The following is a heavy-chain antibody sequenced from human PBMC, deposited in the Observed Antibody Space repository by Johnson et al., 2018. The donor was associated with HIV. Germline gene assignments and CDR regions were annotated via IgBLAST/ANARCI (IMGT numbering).Heavy chain of an antibody. V-gene: IGHV3-43*01. CDR2: ISWDGDST. CDR1: GFTFDDYT. D-gene: IGHD6-6*01. Sequence: VQLVESGGVVVQPGGSLRLSCAASGFTFDDYTMHWVRQAPGKGLEWVSLISWDGDSTYYADSVTGRFTISRDNSKNSLYLQMNSLRAEDTAVYYCAKDLSSSSLWGQGTMVTVSS. CDR3: AKDLSSSSL. J-gene: IGHJ3*01.